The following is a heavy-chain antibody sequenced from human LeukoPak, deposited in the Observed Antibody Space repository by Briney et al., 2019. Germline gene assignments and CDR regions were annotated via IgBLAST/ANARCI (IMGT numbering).Heavy chain of an antibody. CDR2: IYWDDDK. V-gene: IGHV2-70*01. Sequence: VSGPALVKPTQTLTVTCTFSGFSLSTSGMCVSWIRQPPGKSLEWLAHIYWDDDKYYSTSLKTRLTISKDTSKNQVVLTMTNMDPVDTATYYCARQNYDILTGYYDDYWGQGTLVTVSS. CDR3: ARQNYDILTGYYDDY. J-gene: IGHJ4*02. CDR1: GFSLSTSGMC. D-gene: IGHD3-9*01.